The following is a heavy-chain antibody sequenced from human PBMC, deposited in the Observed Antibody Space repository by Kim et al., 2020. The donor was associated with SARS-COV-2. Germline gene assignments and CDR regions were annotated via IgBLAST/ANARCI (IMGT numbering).Heavy chain of an antibody. CDR3: ARDEAFPTGLRTFDY. CDR2: IWYDGSNK. D-gene: IGHD4-17*01. Sequence: GGSLRLSCAASGFTFSSYGMHWVRQAPGKGLEWVAVIWYDGSNKYYADSVKGRFTISRDNSKNTLYLQMNSLRAEDTAVYYCARDEAFPTGLRTFDYWGQGTLVTVSS. J-gene: IGHJ4*02. V-gene: IGHV3-33*01. CDR1: GFTFSSYG.